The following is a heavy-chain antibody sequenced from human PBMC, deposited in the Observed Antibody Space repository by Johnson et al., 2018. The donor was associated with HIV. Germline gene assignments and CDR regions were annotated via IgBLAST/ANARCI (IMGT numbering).Heavy chain of an antibody. CDR1: GFTFSSYA. V-gene: IGHV3-23*04. Sequence: MQLVESGGGLVQPGGSLRLSCAASGFTFSSYAMSWVRQAQGKGLEWVSAISGSGGSTYYADSVKGRFTISRDNSKNTLYLQMNSLRAEDTAVYYCAKQETSPAAGTFGAFDIWGQGTMVTVSS. J-gene: IGHJ3*02. CDR3: AKQETSPAAGTFGAFDI. D-gene: IGHD6-13*01. CDR2: ISGSGGST.